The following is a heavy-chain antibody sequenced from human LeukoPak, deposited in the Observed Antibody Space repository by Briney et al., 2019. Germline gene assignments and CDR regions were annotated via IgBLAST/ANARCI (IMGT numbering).Heavy chain of an antibody. J-gene: IGHJ4*02. D-gene: IGHD5-24*01. Sequence: ASVKVSCKASGYTFTSYGISWVRQAPGQGLEWMGWISAYNGNTNYAQKLQGRVTMITDTSTSTAYMELRSLRSDDTAVYYCARERVTSRWLAPLIDYWGQGTLVTVSS. CDR1: GYTFTSYG. V-gene: IGHV1-18*04. CDR2: ISAYNGNT. CDR3: ARERVTSRWLAPLIDY.